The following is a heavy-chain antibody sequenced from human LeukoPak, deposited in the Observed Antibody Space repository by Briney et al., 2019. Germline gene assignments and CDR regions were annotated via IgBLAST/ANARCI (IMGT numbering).Heavy chain of an antibody. CDR1: GFTVSSNY. D-gene: IGHD6-19*01. J-gene: IGHJ4*02. CDR3: ARNKWLVHSYYFDY. Sequence: PGGSLRLSCAASGFTVSSNYMSWVRQAPGKGLEWVSVIYSGGSTYYADSVKGRFTISRDNSKNTLYLQMNSLRADDTAVYYCARNKWLVHSYYFDYWGQGTLVTVSS. CDR2: IYSGGST. V-gene: IGHV3-53*01.